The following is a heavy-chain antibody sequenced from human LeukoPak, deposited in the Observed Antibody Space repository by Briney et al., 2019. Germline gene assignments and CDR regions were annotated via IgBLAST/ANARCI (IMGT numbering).Heavy chain of an antibody. D-gene: IGHD3-10*01. V-gene: IGHV4-34*01. CDR2: INHSGST. CDR1: GGSFSGYY. J-gene: IGHJ6*02. Sequence: SETLSLTCAVYGGSFSGYYWSWIRQPPGKGLEWIGEINHSGSTNYNPSLKSRVTISVDTSKNQFSLKLSSVTAADTAVYYCAGLWFGELLASLIRQKNGMDVWGQGTTVTVSS. CDR3: AGLWFGELLASLIRQKNGMDV.